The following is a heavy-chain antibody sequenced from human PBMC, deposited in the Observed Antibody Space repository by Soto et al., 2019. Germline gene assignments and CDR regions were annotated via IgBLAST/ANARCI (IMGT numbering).Heavy chain of an antibody. CDR1: GYTFTSYG. J-gene: IGHJ5*02. D-gene: IGHD2-15*01. V-gene: IGHV1-18*01. CDR2: ISAYNGNT. CDR3: ARVPGYCSGGSCYFPPNWFDP. Sequence: ASVKVSCKASGYTFTSYGISWVRQAPGQGLEWMGWISAYNGNTNYAQKLQGRVTMTTDTSTSTAYMELRSLRSDDTAVYYCARVPGYCSGGSCYFPPNWFDPWGQGTLVTVSS.